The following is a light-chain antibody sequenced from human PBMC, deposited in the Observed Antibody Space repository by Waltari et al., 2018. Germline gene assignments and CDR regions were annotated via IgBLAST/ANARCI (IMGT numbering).Light chain of an antibody. J-gene: IGKJ2*01. CDR1: QSLLYNSNNKNY. Sequence: DIVMTQSPDSPAVSLGEKATINCKSNQSLLYNSNNKNYLAWYQQKPGQPLKLFFYWASSRESGVPDRFSGSGSGTDFTLTIGSLQAEDVAVYYCQQYYTAPYTFGQGTKLEIK. CDR3: QQYYTAPYT. CDR2: WAS. V-gene: IGKV4-1*01.